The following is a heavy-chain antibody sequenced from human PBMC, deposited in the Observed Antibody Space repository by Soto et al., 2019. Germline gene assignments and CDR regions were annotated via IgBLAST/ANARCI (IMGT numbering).Heavy chain of an antibody. Sequence: QIQLVQSGAEVKKPGSSVKVSCKASGGPFSSYAISRVRQAPGQGLEWMGGIIPIFGTANYAQKFQGRVTITADESISTVYMELSSLRSEDTAVYYCARDSLEYPQPWTDYWGQGTLVTVSS. D-gene: IGHD5-12*01. V-gene: IGHV1-69*12. CDR1: GGPFSSYA. CDR2: IIPIFGTA. CDR3: ARDSLEYPQPWTDY. J-gene: IGHJ4*02.